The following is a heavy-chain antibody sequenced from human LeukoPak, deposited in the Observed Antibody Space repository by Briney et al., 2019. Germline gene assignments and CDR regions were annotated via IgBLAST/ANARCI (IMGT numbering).Heavy chain of an antibody. V-gene: IGHV3-7*01. J-gene: IGHJ6*02. CDR2: INHVGSEK. CDR3: ARAPSGWAYYYYGMDV. CDR1: GFTFSSYW. D-gene: IGHD6-19*01. Sequence: PGGSLRLSCAASGFTFSSYWTSWVRQAPGKGREWVANINHVGSEKYYVDSVKGRFTISRDNAKNLLYLQMNSLRAEDTAVYYCARAPSGWAYYYYGMDVWGQGTTVTVSS.